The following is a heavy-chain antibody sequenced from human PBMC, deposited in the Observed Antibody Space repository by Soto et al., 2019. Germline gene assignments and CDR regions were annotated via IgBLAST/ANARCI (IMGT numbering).Heavy chain of an antibody. CDR2: IIPIFGTA. V-gene: IGHV1-69*01. J-gene: IGHJ4*02. Sequence: QVQLVQSGAEAKKPGSSVKVSCKASGGTFSSYAISWVRQAPGQGLEWMGGIIPIFGTANYAQKFQGRVTITADESTSTAYMELSSLRSEDTAVYYCARVGYCSSTSCYRGGVDYWGQGTLVTVSS. CDR3: ARVGYCSSTSCYRGGVDY. CDR1: GGTFSSYA. D-gene: IGHD2-2*02.